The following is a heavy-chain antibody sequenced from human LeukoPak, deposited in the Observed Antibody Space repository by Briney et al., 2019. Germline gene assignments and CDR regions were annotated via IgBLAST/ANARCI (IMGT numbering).Heavy chain of an antibody. V-gene: IGHV4-34*01. Sequence: SETLSLTCAVYGGSFSGYYWSWIRQPPGKGLEWNGEINHSGSTNYNPSLKSRLTISVDTSNNQFSLKLSSVTAADTAVYYCARRRPSGGLVIDYWGQGTLVTVSS. CDR3: ARRRPSGGLVIDY. J-gene: IGHJ4*02. CDR1: GGSFSGYY. D-gene: IGHD3-9*01. CDR2: INHSGST.